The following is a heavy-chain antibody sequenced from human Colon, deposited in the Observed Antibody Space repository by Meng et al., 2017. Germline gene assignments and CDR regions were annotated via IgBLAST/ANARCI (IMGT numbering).Heavy chain of an antibody. CDR3: ARGQGFLLHYFDN. V-gene: IGHV4-34*01. Sequence: QVAVQQWGERLLKPSETLSRSCDVYGGSVSRDFCSWIRQTPGKGMEWIGGISEGGGTLYNPSLKSRVFISVDTSNSELTLKLTSVTDADTGVYYCARGQGFLLHYFDNWGQGTLVTVSS. CDR2: ISEGGGT. CDR1: GGSVSRDF. J-gene: IGHJ4*02. D-gene: IGHD3-22*01.